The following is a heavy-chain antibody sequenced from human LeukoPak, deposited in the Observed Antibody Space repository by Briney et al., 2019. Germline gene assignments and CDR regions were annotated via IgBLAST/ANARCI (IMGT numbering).Heavy chain of an antibody. CDR3: AKETYCSSTSCYDYYYYYYGMDV. D-gene: IGHD2-2*01. J-gene: IGHJ6*02. CDR1: GFTFSSYA. CDR2: ISGSGGST. V-gene: IGHV3-23*01. Sequence: TGGSLRLSCAASGFTFSSYAMSWVRQAPGKGLEWVSAISGSGGSTYYADSVKGRFTISRDNSKNTLYLQMNSLRAEDTAAYYCAKETYCSSTSCYDYYYYYYGMDVWGQGTTVTVSS.